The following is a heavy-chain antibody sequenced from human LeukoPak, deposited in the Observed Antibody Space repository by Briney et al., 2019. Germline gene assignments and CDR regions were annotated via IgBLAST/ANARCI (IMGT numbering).Heavy chain of an antibody. J-gene: IGHJ5*02. CDR3: ARDVSSSWYNWFDP. V-gene: IGHV4-38-2*02. D-gene: IGHD6-13*01. CDR1: GYSISSGYY. Sequence: PSETLSLTCTVSGYSISSGYYWGWIRQPPGKGLEWIGSIYHSGSTYYNPSLKSRVTISVDTSKNQFSLKLSSVTAADTAVYYCARDVSSSWYNWFDPWGQGTLVTVSS. CDR2: IYHSGST.